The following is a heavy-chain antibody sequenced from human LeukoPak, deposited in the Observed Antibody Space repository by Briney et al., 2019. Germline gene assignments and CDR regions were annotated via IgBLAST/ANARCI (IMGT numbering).Heavy chain of an antibody. V-gene: IGHV1-18*01. CDR1: RHTFTSYG. CDR2: ISAYNGNT. D-gene: IGHD6-13*01. CDR3: ARDQEYSSSWFDY. Sequence: ASVKVSCKASRHTFTSYGISWVRQAPGQGLEWMGWISAYNGNTNYAQKLRGRVTMTTDTPTSTAYMELRSLRSDHTAVYYCARDQEYSSSWFDYWGKGTLVTVSS. J-gene: IGHJ4*02.